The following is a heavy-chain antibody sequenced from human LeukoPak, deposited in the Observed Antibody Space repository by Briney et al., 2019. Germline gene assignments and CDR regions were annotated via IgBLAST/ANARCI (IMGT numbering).Heavy chain of an antibody. V-gene: IGHV4-4*09. CDR2: ILTSGTT. CDR1: GGSISNDH. Sequence: SETLSLTCNVSGGSISNDHWSWIRQPPGKELEWIGYILTSGTTNYNPSPKSRVAILVDTSKNQVSLKLSSVTAADTAIYFCARVRVSGTYLYYFDFWGQGILVTVSS. D-gene: IGHD3-10*01. CDR3: ARVRVSGTYLYYFDF. J-gene: IGHJ4*02.